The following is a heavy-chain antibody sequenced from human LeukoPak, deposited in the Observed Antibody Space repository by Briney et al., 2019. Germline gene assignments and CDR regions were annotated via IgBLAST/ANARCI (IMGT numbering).Heavy chain of an antibody. CDR2: IYYSGST. CDR3: ARHYVSPYSFDY. J-gene: IGHJ4*02. D-gene: IGHD3-16*01. Sequence: SETLSLTCTVSGGSISSYYWSWIRQPPGKGLEWIGYIYYSGSTNYNPSLKSRVTISEDTSKNQFSLRLSSVTAADTAVYYCARHYVSPYSFDYWGQGTLVTVSS. V-gene: IGHV4-59*08. CDR1: GGSISSYY.